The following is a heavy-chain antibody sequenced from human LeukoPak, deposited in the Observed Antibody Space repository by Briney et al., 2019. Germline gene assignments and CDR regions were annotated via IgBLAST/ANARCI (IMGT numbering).Heavy chain of an antibody. V-gene: IGHV4-38-2*02. CDR3: ARVFCGGSCYSLSRRLFYYYYMDV. J-gene: IGHJ6*03. CDR2: IYHSGST. CDR1: GYSISSGYY. D-gene: IGHD2-15*01. Sequence: SETLSLTCTVSGYSISSGYYWGWIRQPPGKGLEWIGSIYHSGSTYYNPSLKSRVTISVDTSKNQFSLKLSSVTAADTAVYYCARVFCGGSCYSLSRRLFYYYYMDVWGKGTTVTVSS.